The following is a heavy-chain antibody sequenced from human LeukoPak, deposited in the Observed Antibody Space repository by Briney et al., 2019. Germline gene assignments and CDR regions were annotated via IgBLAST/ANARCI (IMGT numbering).Heavy chain of an antibody. V-gene: IGHV3-7*01. Sequence: GGSLRLSCAASGFTFSSYWMSWVRQVPGKGLEWVATMNQDGSEIYYVDSVKGRFTMSRDNAKNSLHLQMNSLRAEDTAVYYCARDGGNKGFIWCDYWGQGAQVTVSS. CDR3: ARDGGNKGFIWCDY. D-gene: IGHD3-16*01. J-gene: IGHJ4*02. CDR2: MNQDGSEI. CDR1: GFTFSSYW.